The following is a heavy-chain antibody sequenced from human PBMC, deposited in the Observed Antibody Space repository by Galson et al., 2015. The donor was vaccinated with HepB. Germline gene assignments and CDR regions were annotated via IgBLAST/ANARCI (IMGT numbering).Heavy chain of an antibody. CDR3: ARDLTTSLDP. V-gene: IGHV7-4-1*02. CDR2: INTNTGNP. CDR1: GYIFTNYG. J-gene: IGHJ5*02. Sequence: SVKVSCKASGYIFTNYGINWVRQAPGQGLEWMGWINTNTGNPTYAQGFTGWFVFSLDTSVSTAYLQISSLKTEDSAIYYCARDLTTSLDPWGQGTLVTVSS. D-gene: IGHD1-1*01.